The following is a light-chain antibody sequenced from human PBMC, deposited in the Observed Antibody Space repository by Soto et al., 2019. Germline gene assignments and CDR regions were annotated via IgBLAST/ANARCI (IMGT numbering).Light chain of an antibody. J-gene: IGKJ5*01. Sequence: EIVLTQSPGTLYLSPGERATLSCRASQSVGSSYLAWYQQKPGQAPTLLIHGTSNRATDIPDRFSGSGSETDFTLTISSLEPEDFAVYYCQKYGTSPLVTFGQGTRLEIK. CDR2: GTS. CDR1: QSVGSSY. CDR3: QKYGTSPLVT. V-gene: IGKV3-20*01.